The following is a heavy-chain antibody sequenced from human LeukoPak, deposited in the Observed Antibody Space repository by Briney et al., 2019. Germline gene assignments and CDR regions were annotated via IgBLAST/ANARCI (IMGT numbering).Heavy chain of an antibody. D-gene: IGHD3-22*01. J-gene: IGHJ4*02. Sequence: PSQTLSLTCTVSGGSISSSSYYWGWIRQPPGKGLEWIGSNYYSGSTYYNPSLKSRVTISVDTSKNQFSLTLSSVTAADTAVYYCARQLTYYYDSSGYYYYYWGQGTLVTVSS. CDR1: GGSISSSSYY. CDR3: ARQLTYYYDSSGYYYYY. CDR2: NYYSGST. V-gene: IGHV4-39*01.